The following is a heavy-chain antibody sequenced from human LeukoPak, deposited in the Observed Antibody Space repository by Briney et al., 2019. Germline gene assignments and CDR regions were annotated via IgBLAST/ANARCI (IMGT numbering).Heavy chain of an antibody. CDR3: ARGGGYCSGGSCYEAAGSDFDY. V-gene: IGHV4-34*01. Sequence: SETLSLTCAVYGGSFSGYYWSWLRRPPGKGLEWIGEINHSGSTNYNPSLKSRVTISVDTSKNQFSLKLSSVTAADTAVYYCARGGGYCSGGSCYEAAGSDFDYWGQGTLVTVSS. J-gene: IGHJ4*02. D-gene: IGHD2-15*01. CDR1: GGSFSGYY. CDR2: INHSGST.